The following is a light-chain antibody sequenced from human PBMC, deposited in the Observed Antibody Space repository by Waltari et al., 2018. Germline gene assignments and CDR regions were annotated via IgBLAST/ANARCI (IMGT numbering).Light chain of an antibody. Sequence: DIQMTQSPSTLPASVGDRVTITCRASQGVSSWLAWYQQKPGKAPKLLIYKASTLETGVPSRFSGSGSGTEFTLTISSLQPDDFATYYCQQYNGYSPMYTFGQGTKLEI. V-gene: IGKV1-5*03. CDR1: QGVSSW. CDR2: KAS. J-gene: IGKJ2*01. CDR3: QQYNGYSPMYT.